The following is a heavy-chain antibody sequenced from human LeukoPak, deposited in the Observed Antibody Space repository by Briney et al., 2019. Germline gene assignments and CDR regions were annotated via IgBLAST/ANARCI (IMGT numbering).Heavy chain of an antibody. CDR2: IKQDGSEK. J-gene: IGHJ4*02. CDR1: GFTFSSCW. Sequence: GGSLRLSCAASGFTFSSCWMSWVRQAPGKGLEWVANIKQDGSEKYYVDSVKGRFTISRDNAKNSLYLQMNSLRAEDTAVYYCARLYYDILTAYPSFDHWGQGTLVTVSS. D-gene: IGHD3-9*01. V-gene: IGHV3-7*01. CDR3: ARLYYDILTAYPSFDH.